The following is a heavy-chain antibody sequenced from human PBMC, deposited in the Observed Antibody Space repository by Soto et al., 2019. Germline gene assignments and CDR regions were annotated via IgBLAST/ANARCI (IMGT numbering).Heavy chain of an antibody. CDR1: GYTFTSYA. D-gene: IGHD3-3*01. J-gene: IGHJ4*02. CDR2: INAGNGNT. V-gene: IGHV1-3*01. CDR3: ARVTIFGVAHTLFDY. Sequence: ASVKVSCKASGYTFTSYAMHWVRQAPGQRLEWMGWINAGNGNTKYSQKFQGSVTITRDTSASTAYMELSSLRSENTAVYYCARVTIFGVAHTLFDYWGQGTLVTVSS.